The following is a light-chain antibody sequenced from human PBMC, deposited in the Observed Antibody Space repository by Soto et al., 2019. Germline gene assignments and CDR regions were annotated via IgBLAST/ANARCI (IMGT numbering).Light chain of an antibody. Sequence: QSVLTQPPSASWSPGQSVTISCTGTSSDVGGYNYVSWYQQHPGKAPKPMIYEVSKRPSGVPDRFSGSKSGNTASLTVSGLQAEDEADYYCSSYAGSNNYVFGTGTKVTAL. V-gene: IGLV2-8*01. CDR3: SSYAGSNNYV. J-gene: IGLJ1*01. CDR1: SSDVGGYNY. CDR2: EVS.